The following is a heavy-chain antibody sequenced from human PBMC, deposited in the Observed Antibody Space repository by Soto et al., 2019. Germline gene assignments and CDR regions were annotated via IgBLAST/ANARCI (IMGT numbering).Heavy chain of an antibody. CDR3: ARVFTIFGVATSRFDP. V-gene: IGHV4-34*01. CDR2: INHSGST. D-gene: IGHD3-3*01. J-gene: IGHJ5*02. Sequence: SETLSLTCAVYGGSFSGYYWSWIRQPPGKGLEWIGEINHSGSTYYNPSLKSRVTISVDTSKNQFSLKLSSVTAADTAVYYCARVFTIFGVATSRFDPWGQGTLVTVSS. CDR1: GGSFSGYY.